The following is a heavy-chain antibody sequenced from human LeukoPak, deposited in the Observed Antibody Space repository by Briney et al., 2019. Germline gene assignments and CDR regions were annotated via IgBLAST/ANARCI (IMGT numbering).Heavy chain of an antibody. CDR2: MYYRGNT. J-gene: IGHJ4*02. D-gene: IGHD6-13*01. CDR1: GGSICSNSYY. CDR3: ATGVHGIAAAGDYYFDY. V-gene: IGHV4-61*01. Sequence: PSETLSLTCAVSGGSICSNSYYWSWIRQPPGKGLEWIGYMYYRGNTNYNPSLKSRVTISVDTSKNQFSLKLSSVTAADTAVYYCATGVHGIAAAGDYYFDYWGQGTLVTVSS.